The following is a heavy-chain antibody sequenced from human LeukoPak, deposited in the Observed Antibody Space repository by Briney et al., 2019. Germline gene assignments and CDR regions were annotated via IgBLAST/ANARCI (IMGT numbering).Heavy chain of an antibody. D-gene: IGHD3-22*01. CDR3: ARRGITMIVVVKEDRFDP. CDR1: GYSISSGYY. Sequence: SETLSLTCTVSGYSISSGYYWGWIRQPPGKGLEWIGSIYHSGSTYYNPSLKSRVTISVDTSKNQFSLKLSSVTAAYTAVYYCARRGITMIVVVKEDRFDPWGQGTLVTISS. CDR2: IYHSGST. V-gene: IGHV4-38-2*02. J-gene: IGHJ5*02.